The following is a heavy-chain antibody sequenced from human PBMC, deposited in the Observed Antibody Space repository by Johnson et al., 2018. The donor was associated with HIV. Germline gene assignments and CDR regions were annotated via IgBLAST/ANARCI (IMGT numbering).Heavy chain of an antibody. D-gene: IGHD6-19*01. Sequence: EQLVESGGGVVQPGGSLTLSSAASRFTFSTNDMHGVRQAPGKGLAWVSSISGSTIYYADSVYGRFTISRYNAKNSLYLQMNSLRAEDTAVYNCARTRSGWAHDAFDIWGQGTMVTVSS. CDR1: RFTFSTND. V-gene: IGHV3-69-1*01. CDR3: ARTRSGWAHDAFDI. CDR2: ISGSTI. J-gene: IGHJ3*02.